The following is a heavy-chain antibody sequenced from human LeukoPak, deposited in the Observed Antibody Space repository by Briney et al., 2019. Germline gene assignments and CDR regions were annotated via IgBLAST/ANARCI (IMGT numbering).Heavy chain of an antibody. CDR2: ISSSSSFI. CDR1: GFNFSSYS. V-gene: IGHV3-21*04. J-gene: IGHJ6*03. CDR3: AKNGDRGAYCTGGTCYPYFYYYMDV. D-gene: IGHD2-15*01. Sequence: SGGSLRLSCAGSGFNFSSYSMSWVRQAPWKGLEFVSSISSSSSFIYYADSVKGRFTISRDNSKNTLYLQMNSLRAEDTAIYYCAKNGDRGAYCTGGTCYPYFYYYMDVWGKGTTVTI.